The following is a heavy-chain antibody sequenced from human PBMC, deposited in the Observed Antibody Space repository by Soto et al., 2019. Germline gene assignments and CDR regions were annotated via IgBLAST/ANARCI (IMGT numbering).Heavy chain of an antibody. V-gene: IGHV1-69*06. Sequence: QVQLVQSGAEVKKPGSSVKVSCNASGGTLSTNAISWVRQAPGQGLEWMGAIIPMFGSPKYAQNFQGRVTITADNPTSTVYMDMISLTSADTAVYYCARGGFVAGLYNAMDAWGQGTTVAVTS. D-gene: IGHD6-19*01. CDR2: IIPMFGSP. CDR3: ARGGFVAGLYNAMDA. J-gene: IGHJ6*02. CDR1: GGTLSTNA.